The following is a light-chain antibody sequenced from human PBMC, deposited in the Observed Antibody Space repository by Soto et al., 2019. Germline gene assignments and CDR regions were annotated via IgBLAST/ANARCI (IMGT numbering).Light chain of an antibody. CDR3: QQYYRYPWT. Sequence: DIQMTQSPSSVSASVGDRVTITCRASQGISTYLGWYQQKPGKAPKSLIYSASSLQSGVPSKFSGVGSGTEFTLTITDMQPDDFVTYYCQQYYRYPWTFGQGTKVEI. V-gene: IGKV1-16*02. J-gene: IGKJ1*01. CDR2: SAS. CDR1: QGISTY.